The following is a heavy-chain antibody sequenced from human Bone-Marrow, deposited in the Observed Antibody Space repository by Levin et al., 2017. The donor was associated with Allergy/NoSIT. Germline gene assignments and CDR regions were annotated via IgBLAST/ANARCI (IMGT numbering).Heavy chain of an antibody. V-gene: IGHV1-2*02. CDR1: GYTFTGYY. J-gene: IGHJ4*02. Sequence: ASVKVSCKASGYTFTGYYMHWVRPSPVPGLEWMGWINPNSGGTNYAQKFQGRVTMTRDTSISTAYMELNRLISDDTAVYYCARTDRLDYWGQGTLVTVSS. CDR3: ARTDRLDY. CDR2: INPNSGGT.